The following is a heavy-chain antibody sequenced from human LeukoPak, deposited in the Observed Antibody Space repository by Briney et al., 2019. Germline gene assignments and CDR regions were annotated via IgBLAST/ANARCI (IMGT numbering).Heavy chain of an antibody. CDR3: ARDRKSSSWYAPYYYYYYMDV. Sequence: GGSLRLSCAASGFTFSSYAMSWVRQAPGKGLEWVSAISGSGGSTYYADSVKGRFTISRDNSKNTLYLQMNSLRAEDTAVYDCARDRKSSSWYAPYYYYYYMDVWGKGTTVTISS. CDR1: GFTFSSYA. CDR2: ISGSGGST. D-gene: IGHD6-13*01. J-gene: IGHJ6*03. V-gene: IGHV3-23*01.